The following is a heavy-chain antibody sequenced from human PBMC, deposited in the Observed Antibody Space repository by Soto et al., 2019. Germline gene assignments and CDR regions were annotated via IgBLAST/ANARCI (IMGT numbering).Heavy chain of an antibody. D-gene: IGHD1-1*01. CDR2: IKPSGGST. Sequence: GASVKVSCKASGYTFTSYYMHWVRQAPGQGLEWMGIIKPSGGSTSYAQKFQGRVTMTRDTSTSTVYMELSSLRSEDTAVYYCARVSGRLNAFDIWGQGTMVTVSS. CDR3: ARVSGRLNAFDI. CDR1: GYTFTSYY. J-gene: IGHJ3*02. V-gene: IGHV1-46*03.